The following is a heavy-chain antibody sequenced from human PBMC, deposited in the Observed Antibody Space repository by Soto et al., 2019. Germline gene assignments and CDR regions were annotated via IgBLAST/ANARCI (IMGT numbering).Heavy chain of an antibody. CDR2: ISGSGDST. J-gene: IGHJ1*01. Sequence: GGSLRLSCAASGFTFSSYGMHWVRQAPGKGKEWVSGISGSGDSTYYADSVKGRFTISRDNSKNTLYLQMNSLRAEDTAVYYCAKGVPGIAVAGAGYFQHWGQGTLVTVSS. D-gene: IGHD6-19*01. CDR1: GFTFSSYG. V-gene: IGHV3-23*01. CDR3: AKGVPGIAVAGAGYFQH.